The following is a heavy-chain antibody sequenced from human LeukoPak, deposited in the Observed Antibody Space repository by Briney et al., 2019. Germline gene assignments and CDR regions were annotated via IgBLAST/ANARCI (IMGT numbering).Heavy chain of an antibody. Sequence: SETLSLTCTVSGGSIRSSSYYWGWIRQPPGKGLEWIGSVYSSGRTYYNPSLTSRVTVSADTSKNQFSLKLSSVTAADTAVYYCARDSESVTVDYWGQGTLVTVSS. CDR3: ARDSESVTVDY. CDR2: VYSSGRT. V-gene: IGHV4-39*07. D-gene: IGHD4-11*01. CDR1: GGSIRSSSYY. J-gene: IGHJ4*02.